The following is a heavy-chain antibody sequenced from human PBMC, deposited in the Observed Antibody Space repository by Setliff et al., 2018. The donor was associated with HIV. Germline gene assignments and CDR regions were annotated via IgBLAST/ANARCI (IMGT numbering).Heavy chain of an antibody. CDR2: IHHTGST. D-gene: IGHD4-17*01. Sequence: TSETLSLTCTVSDDSVSTFYWNWIRQPPGKGLEWIGFIHHTGSTVSNPSLQSRVSISMDASKNKFSLKVTTVTSADTAVYYCAKGAGFYGDYTFDYWGQGHLVTVSS. J-gene: IGHJ4*02. CDR1: DDSVSTFY. V-gene: IGHV4-59*02. CDR3: AKGAGFYGDYTFDY.